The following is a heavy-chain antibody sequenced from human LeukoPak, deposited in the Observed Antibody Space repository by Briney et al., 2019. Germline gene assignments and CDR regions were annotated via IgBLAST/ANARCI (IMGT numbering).Heavy chain of an antibody. V-gene: IGHV3-15*01. CDR3: TTDLGTYYHGSQRLIPIDY. CDR2: IKSKTDGETT. Sequence: PGGSLRLSCVDSGFTFSNAWMSWVRQAPGKGLEWIGRIKSKTDGETTNYAEPVRGRFTISRDDSKSAVYLQMNSLKIEDTAVYYCTTDLGTYYHGSQRLIPIDYWGQGTLVTVSS. J-gene: IGHJ4*02. CDR1: GFTFSNAW. D-gene: IGHD3-10*01.